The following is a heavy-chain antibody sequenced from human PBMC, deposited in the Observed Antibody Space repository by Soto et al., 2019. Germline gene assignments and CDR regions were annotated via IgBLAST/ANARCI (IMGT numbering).Heavy chain of an antibody. CDR2: MNPNSGNT. V-gene: IGHV1-8*01. Sequence: QVQLVQSGAEVKKPGASVKVSCKGSGYTFTSYHINWVRQATGQGLEWMGWMNPNSGNTGYAQTLQGRVTMTWDTSISTAYMELSSLRFEDPAMYYCARGHIRSTKNWLDPWGQGTLVTVSS. D-gene: IGHD2-2*02. CDR1: GYTFTSYH. J-gene: IGHJ5*02. CDR3: ARGHIRSTKNWLDP.